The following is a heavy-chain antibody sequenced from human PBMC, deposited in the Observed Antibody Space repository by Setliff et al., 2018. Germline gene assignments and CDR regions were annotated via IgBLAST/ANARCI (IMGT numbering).Heavy chain of an antibody. J-gene: IGHJ5*02. CDR1: GFTFSSYS. D-gene: IGHD1-1*01. CDR2: ISSSSSYI. V-gene: IGHV3-21*01. Sequence: AGGSLRLSCAASGFTFSSYSMNWVRQAPGKGLEWVSSISSSSSYIYYADSVKGRFTISRDNAKNSLYLQMNSLRAEDTAVYYCARLSGELEYDWFDPWGQGTLVTVSS. CDR3: ARLSGELEYDWFDP.